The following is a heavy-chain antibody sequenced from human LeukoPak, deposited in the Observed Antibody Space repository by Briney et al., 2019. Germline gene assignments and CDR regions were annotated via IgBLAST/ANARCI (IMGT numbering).Heavy chain of an antibody. Sequence: PSETLPLTCTVSGGSISSSNYYWGWIRQPPGKGLEWIGNIYYSGNAYYNPSLKSRVTISVDTSKTQFSLPLTSVTPEDTAVYYCARDTASSGFYYFDYWGQGTLVTVSS. J-gene: IGHJ4*02. CDR2: IYYSGNA. V-gene: IGHV4-39*07. CDR3: ARDTASSGFYYFDY. D-gene: IGHD5-18*01. CDR1: GGSISSSNYY.